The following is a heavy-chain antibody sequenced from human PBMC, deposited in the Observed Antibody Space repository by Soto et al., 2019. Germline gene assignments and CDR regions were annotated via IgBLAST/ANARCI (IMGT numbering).Heavy chain of an antibody. CDR3: ARGGQEGALAWFDP. CDR1: GGTFSSYA. CDR2: IIPIFGTA. Sequence: GASVKVSCKASGGTFSSYAISWVRQAPGQGLEWMGGIIPIFGTANYAQKFQGRVTITADESTSTAYMELSSLRSEDTAVYYCARGGQEGALAWFDPWGQGTLVTVSS. J-gene: IGHJ5*02. V-gene: IGHV1-69*13. D-gene: IGHD1-26*01.